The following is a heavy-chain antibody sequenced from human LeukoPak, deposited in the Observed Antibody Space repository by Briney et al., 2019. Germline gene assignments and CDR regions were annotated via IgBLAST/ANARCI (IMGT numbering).Heavy chain of an antibody. Sequence: SETLSLTCAVYGGSFSGYYWSWIRQPPGKGLEWIGEINHSGSTNYNPSLKSRVTISVDTSKNQFSLKLSSVTAADTAVYYCASRSYSDYYYDSSGYFHAFDIWGQGTMVTVSS. V-gene: IGHV4-34*01. CDR3: ASRSYSDYYYDSSGYFHAFDI. CDR1: GGSFSGYY. D-gene: IGHD3-22*01. J-gene: IGHJ3*02. CDR2: INHSGST.